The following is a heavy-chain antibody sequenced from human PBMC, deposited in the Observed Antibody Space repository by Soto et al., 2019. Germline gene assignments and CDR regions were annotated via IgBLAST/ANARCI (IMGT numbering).Heavy chain of an antibody. V-gene: IGHV3-23*01. CDR3: ARRIAAARGIDY. CDR2: ISGSGGST. Sequence: EVQLLESGGGLVQPGGSLRLSCAASGFTFSSYAMSWVLQAPGKGLEWVSAISGSGGSTYYADSVKGRFTISRDNSKNTLYLQMNSLRAEDTAVYYCARRIAAARGIDYWGQGTLVTVSS. D-gene: IGHD6-13*01. J-gene: IGHJ4*02. CDR1: GFTFSSYA.